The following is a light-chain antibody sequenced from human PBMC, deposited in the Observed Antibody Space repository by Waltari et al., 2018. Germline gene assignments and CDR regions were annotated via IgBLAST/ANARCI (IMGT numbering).Light chain of an antibody. CDR3: MFWPSNVWV. Sequence: QPVLTPPPSSSASPGESARLTCTLPSDINVGDFIIYWYQQKPGSPPRFLLYYNSDSEKAQGSGVPSRFSGSKDASANAGILLISGLQSEDEADYYCMFWPSNVWVFGGGTKLTVL. J-gene: IGLJ3*02. CDR1: SDINVGDFI. CDR2: YNSDSEK. V-gene: IGLV5-37*01.